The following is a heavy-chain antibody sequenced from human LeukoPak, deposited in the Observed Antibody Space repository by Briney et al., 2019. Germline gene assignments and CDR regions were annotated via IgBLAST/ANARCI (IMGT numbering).Heavy chain of an antibody. Sequence: SETLSLTCTVSGDSISSDSYYWSWIRQPAGKGLEWLVRIYMCGSINHNPSLKSRVTISVDTSKNHFSLKLSSVTAGDTAVYYCARDRGAPFDYWGQGTVVTVSS. CDR3: ARDRGAPFDY. V-gene: IGHV4-61*02. J-gene: IGHJ4*02. CDR1: GDSISSDSYY. D-gene: IGHD3-10*01. CDR2: IYMCGSI.